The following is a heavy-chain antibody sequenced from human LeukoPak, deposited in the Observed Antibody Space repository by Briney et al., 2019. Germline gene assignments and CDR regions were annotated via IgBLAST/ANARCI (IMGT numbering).Heavy chain of an antibody. D-gene: IGHD3-10*01. CDR3: SVYYSFFKRGFVY. CDR1: GFTFRDYA. V-gene: IGHV3-49*03. J-gene: IGHJ4*02. Sequence: GGSLRLSCSASGFTFRDYAISWFRQAPGKGLEWVGFIRVKAYGGTTEYAASVKGRFTISRDDSNSIAYLQMNSLKTEDTAMYYCSVYYSFFKRGFVYWGQGTLVTVSS. CDR2: IRVKAYGGTT.